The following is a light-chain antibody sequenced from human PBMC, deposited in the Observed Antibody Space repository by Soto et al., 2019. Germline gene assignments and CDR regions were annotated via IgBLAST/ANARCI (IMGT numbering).Light chain of an antibody. CDR1: QSVSSY. CDR3: QQRSNWPPWT. Sequence: EIVLTQSPATPSLSPGERATLSCRASQSVSSYLAWYQQKPGQAPRLLIYDASNRATGIPARFSGSGSGTDFTLTISSLGPEDFAVYYCQQRSNWPPWTFGQGTKVDIK. J-gene: IGKJ1*01. V-gene: IGKV3-11*01. CDR2: DAS.